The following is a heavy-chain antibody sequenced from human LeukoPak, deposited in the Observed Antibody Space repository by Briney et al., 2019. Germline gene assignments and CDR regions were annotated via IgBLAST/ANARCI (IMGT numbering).Heavy chain of an antibody. J-gene: IGHJ4*02. CDR2: INHSGST. Sequence: SETLSLTCAVYGGSFSGYSWSWIRQPPGKGLEWIGEINHSGSTNYNPSLKSRVTISVDTSKNQFSLKLSSVTAADTAVYYCARGAGRGSSWYPSRDYFDYWGQGTLVTVSS. V-gene: IGHV4-34*01. CDR1: GGSFSGYS. D-gene: IGHD6-13*01. CDR3: ARGAGRGSSWYPSRDYFDY.